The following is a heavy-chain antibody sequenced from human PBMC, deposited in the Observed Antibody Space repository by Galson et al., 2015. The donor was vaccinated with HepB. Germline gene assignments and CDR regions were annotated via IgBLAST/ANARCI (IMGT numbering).Heavy chain of an antibody. D-gene: IGHD6-13*01. CDR1: GFAFSSYT. J-gene: IGHJ6*02. CDR2: ISSSGRRE. Sequence: SLRLSCAASGFAFSSYTMLWVRQAPGGGLEWVALISSSGRREYYADSVRGRFTISRDDSRNPLFLQINSLRRDDTAVYHCARALRRNTWSHIYYYGLDIWGPGTTVTVS. V-gene: IGHV3-30*04. CDR3: ARALRRNTWSHIYYYGLDI.